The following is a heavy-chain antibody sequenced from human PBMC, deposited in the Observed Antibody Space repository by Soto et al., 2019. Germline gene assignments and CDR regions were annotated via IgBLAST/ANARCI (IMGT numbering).Heavy chain of an antibody. Sequence: QVQLVQSGAEVKKPGASVKVSCKASGYTFTSYGISWVRRAPGQGLEWMGWISAYNGNTNYAQKLQGRVTMTTDTSTSTDYMELRSLRSDDTAVYCCARDSSNTIFGVVIVDWFDPWGQGTLVTVSS. CDR2: ISAYNGNT. J-gene: IGHJ5*02. CDR1: GYTFTSYG. V-gene: IGHV1-18*01. CDR3: ARDSSNTIFGVVIVDWFDP. D-gene: IGHD3-3*01.